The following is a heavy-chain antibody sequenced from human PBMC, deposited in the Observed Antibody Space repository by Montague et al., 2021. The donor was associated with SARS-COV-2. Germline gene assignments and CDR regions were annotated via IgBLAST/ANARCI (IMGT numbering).Heavy chain of an antibody. J-gene: IGHJ5*02. CDR3: ARDYYDRTGLNWFDP. V-gene: IGHV4-61*02. Sequence: TLSLTCAVSGGSTITGSNFYWGWIRQSAGKGLEWIGRIHSSGGTNYNPSLTSRLTMSVDSSANQFSLKLTSVTAAGTAVYYCARDYYDRTGLNWFDPWGQGPLVTVSS. CDR2: IHSSGGT. D-gene: IGHD3-22*01. CDR1: GGSTITGSNFY.